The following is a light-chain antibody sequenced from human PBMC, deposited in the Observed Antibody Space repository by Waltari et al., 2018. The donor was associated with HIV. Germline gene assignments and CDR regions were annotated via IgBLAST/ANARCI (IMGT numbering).Light chain of an antibody. J-gene: IGLJ2*01. Sequence: QSALTQPASVSGSPGQSITISCTGTSSDVGGYNYVSWYQLHPGKAPKLMIFEVTNRPSGVSNPSSGSKSGNTASLTISGLQAEDEADYYCSSYTSSSSVLFGGGTKLTVL. CDR1: SSDVGGYNY. CDR3: SSYTSSSSVL. CDR2: EVT. V-gene: IGLV2-14*01.